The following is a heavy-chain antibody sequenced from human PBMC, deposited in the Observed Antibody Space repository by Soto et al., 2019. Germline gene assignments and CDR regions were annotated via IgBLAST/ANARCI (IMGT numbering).Heavy chain of an antibody. Sequence: GGSLRLSCAASGFTFSSYAMSWVRQAPGKGLEWVSAISGSGGSTYYADSVKGRFTISRDNSKNTLYLQMNSLRAEDTAVYYCAKEGYSYGPRPIYYFDYWGQGTLVTVSS. J-gene: IGHJ4*02. CDR3: AKEGYSYGPRPIYYFDY. D-gene: IGHD5-18*01. CDR2: ISGSGGST. V-gene: IGHV3-23*01. CDR1: GFTFSSYA.